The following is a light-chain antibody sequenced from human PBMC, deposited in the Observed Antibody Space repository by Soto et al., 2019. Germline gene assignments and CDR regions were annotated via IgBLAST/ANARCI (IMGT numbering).Light chain of an antibody. Sequence: VLTQPASVSGSPGQSITISCTGTSSDVGGYNYVSWYQQHPGRAPKLMIYEVSNRPSGVSDRFSGSKSGNTASLTIYGLQAEDEADYYCSSYTSASTLVFGTGTKVTVL. V-gene: IGLV2-14*01. CDR1: SSDVGGYNY. J-gene: IGLJ1*01. CDR2: EVS. CDR3: SSYTSASTLV.